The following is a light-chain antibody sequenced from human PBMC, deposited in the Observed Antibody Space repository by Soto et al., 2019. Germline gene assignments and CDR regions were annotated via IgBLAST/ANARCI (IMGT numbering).Light chain of an antibody. Sequence: QSVLTQPPSVFGAPGQRVTISCTGSSSNIGAHFGVHWYQQLPGTAPKLLIYGITNRPSGVPDRFSGSKSGTSASLVITGLQAEDEADYYCQSYDISLSGVVFGGGTKLTVL. CDR2: GIT. CDR3: QSYDISLSGVV. J-gene: IGLJ2*01. CDR1: SSNIGAHFG. V-gene: IGLV1-40*01.